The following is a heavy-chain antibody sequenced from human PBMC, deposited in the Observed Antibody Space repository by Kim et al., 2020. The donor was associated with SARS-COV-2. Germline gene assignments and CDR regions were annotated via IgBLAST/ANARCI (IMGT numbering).Heavy chain of an antibody. D-gene: IGHD4-17*01. V-gene: IGHV3-23*03. Sequence: GGSLRLSCAASGFTFSSYAMRWVRQASGKGLEWVSVIYSGASSSYYAYSVKGRFTISSDNSKTTLSLQLNSLRAEDTAVSYCAYSHLTVTSPYYSGTDF. J-gene: IGHJ6*01. CDR3: AYSHLTVTSPYYSGTDF. CDR2: IYSGASSS. CDR1: GFTFSSYA.